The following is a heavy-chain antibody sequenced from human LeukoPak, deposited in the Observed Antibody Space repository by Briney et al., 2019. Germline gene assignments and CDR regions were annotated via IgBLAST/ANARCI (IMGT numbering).Heavy chain of an antibody. CDR2: INWNGGST. CDR3: AKDKSNIVDY. D-gene: IGHD2/OR15-2a*01. Sequence: GGSLRLSCAASGFTFDDYGMSWVRQAPGKGLEWVSGINWNGGSTGYADSVKGRFTISRDNAKNSLYLQMNSLGVEDTAVYYCAKDKSNIVDYWGQGALVTVSS. J-gene: IGHJ4*02. V-gene: IGHV3-20*04. CDR1: GFTFDDYG.